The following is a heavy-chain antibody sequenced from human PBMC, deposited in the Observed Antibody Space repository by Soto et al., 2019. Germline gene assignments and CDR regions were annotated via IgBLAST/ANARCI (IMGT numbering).Heavy chain of an antibody. Sequence: QVQLVESGGGVVQPGRSLRLSCAASGFTFSSYGMHWVRQAPGKRLEWVAVIWYDGSNKYYADSVKGRFTISRDNSKNTLYLQMNSLRAEDTAVYYCARVGLLWFGELSAPYGMDVWGQGTTVTVSS. D-gene: IGHD3-10*01. J-gene: IGHJ6*02. CDR2: IWYDGSNK. V-gene: IGHV3-33*01. CDR1: GFTFSSYG. CDR3: ARVGLLWFGELSAPYGMDV.